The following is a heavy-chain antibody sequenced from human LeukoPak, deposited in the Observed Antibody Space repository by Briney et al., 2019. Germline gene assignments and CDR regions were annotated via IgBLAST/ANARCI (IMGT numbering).Heavy chain of an antibody. Sequence: GGSLRLSCAASGFTFSSYWMNWVRQAPGKGLEWGANIKEDGSKKDYADSVKGRFSISRDNAKNSLYLQMNSLRVEDTAVYYCAKDLRSSGWYYFDYWGQGTLVTVSS. V-gene: IGHV3-7*03. CDR2: IKEDGSKK. CDR1: GFTFSSYW. CDR3: AKDLRSSGWYYFDY. D-gene: IGHD6-19*01. J-gene: IGHJ4*02.